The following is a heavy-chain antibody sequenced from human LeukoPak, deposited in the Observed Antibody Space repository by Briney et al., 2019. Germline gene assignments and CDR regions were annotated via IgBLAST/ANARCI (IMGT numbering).Heavy chain of an antibody. J-gene: IGHJ4*02. D-gene: IGHD3-22*01. Sequence: GASVKVSCKASGYTFTSYVISWVRQAPGQGLEWMGWISAYNGNTNYAQKLQGRVTMTTDTSTSTAYMELRSLRSDDTAVYYCARASIGVMIVVVADYWGQGTLVTVSS. CDR1: GYTFTSYV. CDR3: ARASIGVMIVVVADY. V-gene: IGHV1-18*01. CDR2: ISAYNGNT.